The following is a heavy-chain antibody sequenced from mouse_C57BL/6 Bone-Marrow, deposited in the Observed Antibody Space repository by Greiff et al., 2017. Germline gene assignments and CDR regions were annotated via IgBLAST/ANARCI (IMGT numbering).Heavy chain of an antibody. CDR3: TREGDYYGSRRYFDV. D-gene: IGHD1-1*01. Sequence: EVHLVESGEGLVKPGGSLKLSCAASGFTFSSYAMSWVRQTPEKRLEWVAYISSGGDYIYYADTEKGRFTISRDNARNTLYLQMSSLKSEDTAMYYCTREGDYYGSRRYFDVWGTGTTVTVSS. J-gene: IGHJ1*03. CDR1: GFTFSSYA. CDR2: ISSGGDYI. V-gene: IGHV5-9-1*02.